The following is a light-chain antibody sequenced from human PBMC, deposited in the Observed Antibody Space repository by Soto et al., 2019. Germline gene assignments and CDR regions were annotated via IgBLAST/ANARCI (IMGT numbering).Light chain of an antibody. CDR1: QSVLYSSNNKNY. Sequence: DLVMTQSPDSLAVSLGERATINCKSSQSVLYSSNNKNYLAWYQQKPGQPPKLLIYWASTRESVVPDRFSGSGSGTDFTLTISSLQAEDVAVYYCQHYYSTPYTFGRGTKLEI. J-gene: IGKJ2*01. V-gene: IGKV4-1*01. CDR2: WAS. CDR3: QHYYSTPYT.